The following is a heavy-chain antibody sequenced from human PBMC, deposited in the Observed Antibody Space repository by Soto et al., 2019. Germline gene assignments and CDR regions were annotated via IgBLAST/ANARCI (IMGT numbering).Heavy chain of an antibody. Sequence: GGSLRLSCAASGFTFDDYTMHWVRQAPGKGLEWVSLISWDGGSTYYADSVKGRFTISRDNSKNSLYLQMNSLRTEDTALYYCAKDLSIAAATYYGMDVWGQGTTVTVSS. J-gene: IGHJ6*02. D-gene: IGHD6-13*01. CDR1: GFTFDDYT. CDR3: AKDLSIAAATYYGMDV. V-gene: IGHV3-43*01. CDR2: ISWDGGST.